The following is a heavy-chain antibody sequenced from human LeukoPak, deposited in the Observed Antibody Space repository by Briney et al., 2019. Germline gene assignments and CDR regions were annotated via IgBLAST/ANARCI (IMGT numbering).Heavy chain of an antibody. J-gene: IGHJ4*02. CDR3: ARRGGHYDSSGYYYK. CDR2: ISSSGSTT. CDR1: GFTFSSYE. Sequence: GGSLRLSCAASGFTFSSYEMNWVRQAPGKGLEWVSSISSSGSTTKYADSVKGRFTISRDNAKNSLYLQMNSLRAEDTAVYYCARRGGHYDSSGYYYKWGQGTLVTVSS. D-gene: IGHD3-22*01. V-gene: IGHV3-48*03.